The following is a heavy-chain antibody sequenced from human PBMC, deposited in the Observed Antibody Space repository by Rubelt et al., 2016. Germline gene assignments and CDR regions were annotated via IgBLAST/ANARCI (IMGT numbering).Heavy chain of an antibody. CDR2: INAGTGNT. D-gene: IGHD2-15*01. CDR3: ARGDIVVVVAASNPLDY. J-gene: IGHJ4*02. Sequence: QVQLVQSGAEVKKPGASVKVSCKAAGYTFTSYAMHWVRQAPGQRLEWMGWINAGTGNTQYSQKFQGRVTITRDTSGSTAYMELSSLRAEETAVYYCARGDIVVVVAASNPLDYWGQGTLVTVSS. CDR1: GYTFTSYA. V-gene: IGHV1-3*01.